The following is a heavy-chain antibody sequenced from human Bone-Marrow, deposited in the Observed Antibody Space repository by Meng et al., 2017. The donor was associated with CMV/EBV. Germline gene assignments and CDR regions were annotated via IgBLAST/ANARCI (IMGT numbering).Heavy chain of an antibody. CDR3: ARGGLGGWPMDY. CDR2: IHYSGST. J-gene: IGHJ4*02. Sequence: SETLSLTCTVSGGSITGYYWSWIRQPPGKGLEWIGYIHYSGSTSYTPSLKSRVTISVDTSKNQFSLKLSSVTAADTAVYYCARGGLGGWPMDYWGQGTLVAASS. V-gene: IGHV4-59*01. D-gene: IGHD5-24*01. CDR1: GGSITGYY.